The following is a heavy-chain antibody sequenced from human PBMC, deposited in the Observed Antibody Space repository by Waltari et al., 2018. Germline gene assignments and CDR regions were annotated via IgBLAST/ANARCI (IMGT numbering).Heavy chain of an antibody. D-gene: IGHD6-19*01. CDR1: GGTFSSYA. Sequence: QVQLVQSGAEVKKPGSSVKVSCKASGGTFSSYAISWVRQAPGQGLEWMGGIIPILGVANYEQKCQGRGTITADESTSTAYMELSSLRSEDTAVYYCARGGRIAVAGYYYYYMDVWGKGTTVTVSS. V-gene: IGHV1-69*04. CDR2: IIPILGVA. J-gene: IGHJ6*03. CDR3: ARGGRIAVAGYYYYYMDV.